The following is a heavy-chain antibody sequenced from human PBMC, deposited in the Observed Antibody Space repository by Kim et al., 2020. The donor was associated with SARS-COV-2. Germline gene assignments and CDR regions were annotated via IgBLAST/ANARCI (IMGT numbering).Heavy chain of an antibody. J-gene: IGHJ4*02. Sequence: GGSLRLSCTTSGFTFTNFIFNWVRQPPGKGLEWVSSIGRTGSDTYYSDSVRGRFTISRDNTKNSLSVQMNSLRAEDTGVYYCVRGNSRDYWCQGTLVTVS. CDR2: IGRTGSDT. V-gene: IGHV3-21*01. CDR3: VRGNSRDY. CDR1: GFTFTNFI.